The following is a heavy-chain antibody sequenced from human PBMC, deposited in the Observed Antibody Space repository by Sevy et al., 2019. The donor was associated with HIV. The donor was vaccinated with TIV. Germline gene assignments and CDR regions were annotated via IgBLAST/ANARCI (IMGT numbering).Heavy chain of an antibody. V-gene: IGHV3-49*03. CDR1: GFTFGDYA. D-gene: IGHD3-22*01. CDR2: IRSKDYGGAT. J-gene: IGHJ4*02. CDR3: TRGYYYDSSGYSDY. Sequence: GGSLRLSCTGSGFTFGDYAMSWFRQAPGMGLEWVGFIRSKDYGGATEYAASVKGRFTISRDDSKSIADLQMNRLKTEDTAVYYCTRGYYYDSSGYSDYWCQGTLVTVSS.